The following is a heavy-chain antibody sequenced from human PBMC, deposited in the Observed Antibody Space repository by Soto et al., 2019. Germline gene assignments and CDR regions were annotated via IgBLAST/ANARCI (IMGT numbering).Heavy chain of an antibody. CDR2: IRSKAYGGTT. Sequence: GGSLRLSCTASGFTCGDYAMSWFRQAPGKGLEWVGFIRSKAYGGTTEYAASVKGRFTISRDDSKSIAYLQMNSLKTEDTAGYYCTRYPSTLEGYCSSTSCVFGLHHYLQAVSGKGTTDIGSS. CDR1: GFTCGDYA. D-gene: IGHD2-2*01. V-gene: IGHV3-49*03. CDR3: TRYPSTLEGYCSSTSCVFGLHHYLQAV. J-gene: IGHJ6*04.